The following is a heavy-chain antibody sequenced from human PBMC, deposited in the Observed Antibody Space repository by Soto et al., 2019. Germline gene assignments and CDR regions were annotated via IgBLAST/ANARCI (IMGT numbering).Heavy chain of an antibody. CDR3: ASTRISASQYIDY. V-gene: IGHV3-48*01. J-gene: IGHJ4*02. CDR2: ISSKSSTI. Sequence: GGSLRLSCAASGLTFSSYSTSWVRQAPGKGLEWVSYISSKSSTIYYADSVKGRFIISRDNAKNSLYLRMNSLSAEDTAVYYCASTRISASQYIDYWGQGTLVTVSS. D-gene: IGHD6-13*01. CDR1: GLTFSSYS.